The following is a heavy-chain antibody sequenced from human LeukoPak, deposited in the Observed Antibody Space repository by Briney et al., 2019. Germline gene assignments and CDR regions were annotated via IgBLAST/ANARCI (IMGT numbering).Heavy chain of an antibody. V-gene: IGHV3-23*01. CDR2: TSSSDDGK. CDR3: VKAPVTSCRGAFCYPFDS. D-gene: IGHD2-15*01. CDR1: GFILSSYA. J-gene: IGHJ4*02. Sequence: GGSLRLSCTVSGFILSSYAMSWVRRAPGKGLEWVSATSSSDDGKYYADSVRGRFTISRDNSRNTMYLQMNSLRAEDAAVYYCVKAPVTSCRGAFCYPFDSWGQGTLVTVSS.